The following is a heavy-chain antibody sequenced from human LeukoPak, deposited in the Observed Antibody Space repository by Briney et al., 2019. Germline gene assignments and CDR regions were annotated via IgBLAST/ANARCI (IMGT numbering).Heavy chain of an antibody. CDR3: AKGSYYYDSSGYSTPTDY. V-gene: IGHV3-23*01. CDR2: IGGSGGST. D-gene: IGHD3-22*01. Sequence: SGGSLRLSCAASGFTFSSYAMSWVRQAPGKGLEWVSAIGGSGGSTYYADSVKGRFTISRDNSKNTLYLQMNSLRAEDTAVYYCAKGSYYYDSSGYSTPTDYWGQGTLVTVSS. J-gene: IGHJ4*02. CDR1: GFTFSSYA.